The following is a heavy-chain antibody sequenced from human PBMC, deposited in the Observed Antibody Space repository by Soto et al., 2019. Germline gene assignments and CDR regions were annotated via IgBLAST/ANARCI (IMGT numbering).Heavy chain of an antibody. CDR1: GFTVSSNY. Sequence: PGGSLRLSCAASGFTVSSNYMSWVRQAPGKGLEWVSVIFTGGSTYYADSVKGRFTISRHSSKNTVYLQVNSLRAEDTAVYCCARDRYSSGWLDAFAIWGQGTMVTVSS. J-gene: IGHJ3*02. CDR2: IFTGGST. D-gene: IGHD6-19*01. CDR3: ARDRYSSGWLDAFAI. V-gene: IGHV3-53*04.